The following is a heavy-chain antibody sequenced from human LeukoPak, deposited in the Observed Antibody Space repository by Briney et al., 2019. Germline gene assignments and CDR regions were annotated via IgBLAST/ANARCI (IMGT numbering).Heavy chain of an antibody. V-gene: IGHV3-7*04. J-gene: IGHJ4*02. Sequence: PGGSLRLSCVASGFTFSSYWMSWVRQAPGKGLEWVAIIKQDETEKYYVDSVKGRFTISRDNAKNSLYLQMNSLRAEDTAVYYCARGVGATHFHYWGQGTLVTVSS. CDR3: ARGVGATHFHY. D-gene: IGHD1-26*01. CDR2: IKQDETEK. CDR1: GFTFSSYW.